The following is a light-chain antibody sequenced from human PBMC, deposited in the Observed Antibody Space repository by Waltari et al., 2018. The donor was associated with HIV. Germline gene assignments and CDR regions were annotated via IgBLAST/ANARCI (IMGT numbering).Light chain of an antibody. V-gene: IGLV2-14*01. CDR2: GVT. J-gene: IGLJ3*02. CDR1: GAQLRVFVS. CDR3: SSFTLTKNLL. Sequence: QSALTQPASVSGSAGQSITISGTATGAQLRVFVSLSWYQQFPHKAPQLLIYGVTSRPSGVSHRFSGAKSGATASLTISGLRTEDEAEYYCSSFTLTKNLLFGGGTTLTVL.